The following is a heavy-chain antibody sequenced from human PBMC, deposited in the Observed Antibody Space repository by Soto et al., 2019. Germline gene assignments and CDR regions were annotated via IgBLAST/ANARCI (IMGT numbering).Heavy chain of an antibody. D-gene: IGHD2-15*01. CDR3: AREGGVCRMGWEIGGSCYFSSFPPRPQDAFDI. V-gene: IGHV4-4*02. J-gene: IGHJ3*02. Sequence: PSETLSLTCAVSGGSISSSNWWSWVRQPPGKGLEWIGEIYHSGSTNYNPSLKSRVTISVDKSKNQFSLKLSFVTAADTAVYYWAREGGVCRMGWEIGGSCYFSSFPPRPQDAFDIWGQGTMVTVSS. CDR1: GGSISSSNW. CDR2: IYHSGST.